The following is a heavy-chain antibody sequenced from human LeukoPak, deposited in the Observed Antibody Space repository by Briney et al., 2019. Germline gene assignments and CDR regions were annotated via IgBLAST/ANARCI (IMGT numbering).Heavy chain of an antibody. CDR1: GFTFNNAW. Sequence: PGGSLRLSCAASGFTFNNAWLSWVRQAPGKGLEWIGRIKTKSDGGTTDYAAPVKGRFTVSRDDSKDTLYLQMNSLKTEDTALYYCTTDSLVTSWSFDYWGQGTLVTVSS. CDR3: TTDSLVTSWSFDY. V-gene: IGHV3-15*01. J-gene: IGHJ4*02. D-gene: IGHD3-9*01. CDR2: IKTKSDGGTT.